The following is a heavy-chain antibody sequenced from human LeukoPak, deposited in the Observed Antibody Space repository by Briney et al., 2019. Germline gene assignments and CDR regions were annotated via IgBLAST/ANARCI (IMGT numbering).Heavy chain of an antibody. CDR2: ISYDGKNI. J-gene: IGHJ4*02. CDR3: AKTYSRESGYDSFFHY. Sequence: PGGSLRLSCAASGFSFSSYGFHWVRQAPGKGLEWVSAISYDGKNIHYADSVKGRFTISRDNSRNTVYLQMNSLRVEDTAVYYCAKTYSRESGYDSFFHYWGQGTRVTVSS. CDR1: GFSFSSYG. D-gene: IGHD5-12*01. V-gene: IGHV3-33*06.